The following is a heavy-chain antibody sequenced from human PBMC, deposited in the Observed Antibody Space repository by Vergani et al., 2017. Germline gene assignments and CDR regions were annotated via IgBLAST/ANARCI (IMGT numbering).Heavy chain of an antibody. D-gene: IGHD6-13*01. CDR2: ISYDGSNK. CDR3: AKDGAGYSSSWYYFDY. CDR1: GFTFSSYA. Sequence: VQLLESGGGLVQPGGSLRLSCAASGFTFSSYAMHWVRQAPGKGLEWVAVISYDGSNKYYADSVKGRFTISRDNSKNTLYLQMNSLRAEDTAVYYCAKDGAGYSSSWYYFDYWGQGTLVTVSS. V-gene: IGHV3-30-3*01. J-gene: IGHJ4*02.